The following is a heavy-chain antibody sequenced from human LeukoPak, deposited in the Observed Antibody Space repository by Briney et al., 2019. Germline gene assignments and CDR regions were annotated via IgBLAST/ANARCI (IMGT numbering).Heavy chain of an antibody. CDR3: TKGGRVGVPLDY. D-gene: IGHD2-8*01. CDR1: GYTFTDSY. Sequence: ASVKVSCKTSGYTFTDSYMHWVRQAPGQRLEWIGWINPNAGDTTYAQGFHGRVTMTRDTSISTVYMELNSLKLDDTAVYYFTKGGRVGVPLDYWGRGTLVTVSS. V-gene: IGHV1-2*02. J-gene: IGHJ2*01. CDR2: INPNAGDT.